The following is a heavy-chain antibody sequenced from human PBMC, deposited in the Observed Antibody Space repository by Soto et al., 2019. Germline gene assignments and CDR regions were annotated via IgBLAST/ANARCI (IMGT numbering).Heavy chain of an antibody. CDR3: ARDRDCSSFGCRDSFDI. J-gene: IGHJ3*02. CDR1: GYRFNKYG. D-gene: IGHD2-2*01. CDR2: ISTDNDRT. V-gene: IGHV1-18*01. Sequence: QIQLVQSGAEVKKAGASVTVSCKASGYRFNKYGISWVRQAPGQGLEWMGWISTDNDRTDYAQKFQGRLTMTTDTSTSTAYMDLRNLRSDDTAIYFCARDRDCSSFGCRDSFDIWGQGTMVSVSS.